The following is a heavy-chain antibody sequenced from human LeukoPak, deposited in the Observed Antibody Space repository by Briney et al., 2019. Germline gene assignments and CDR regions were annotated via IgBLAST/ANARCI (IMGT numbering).Heavy chain of an antibody. Sequence: SETLSLPCTVSGGSISSYYGSWIRQPPGKGLEWMGYIYYSGSNNYYPSLESRFTISVAKPKNQFSLKLSSVTAADTAVYYCARYVWGSYPTFEDYWGQGTLVTVSS. CDR2: IYYSGSN. J-gene: IGHJ4*02. D-gene: IGHD3-16*02. CDR1: GGSISSYY. V-gene: IGHV4-59*01. CDR3: ARYVWGSYPTFEDY.